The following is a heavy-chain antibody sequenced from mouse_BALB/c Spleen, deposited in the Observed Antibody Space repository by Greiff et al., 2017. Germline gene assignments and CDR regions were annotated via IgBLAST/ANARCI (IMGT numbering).Heavy chain of an antibody. V-gene: IGHV1S81*02. J-gene: IGHJ2*01. Sequence: VQLQQPGAELVKPGASVKLSCKASGYTFTSYWMHWVKQRPGQGLEWIGEINPSNGRTNYNEKFKSKATLTVDKSSSTAYMQLSSLTSEDSAVYYCAKGYGDYWGQGTTLTVSA. CDR3: AKGYGDY. CDR1: GYTFTSYW. D-gene: IGHD3-2*02. CDR2: INPSNGRT.